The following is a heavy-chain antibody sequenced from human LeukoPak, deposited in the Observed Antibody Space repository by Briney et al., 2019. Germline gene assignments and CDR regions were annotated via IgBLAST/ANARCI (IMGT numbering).Heavy chain of an antibody. Sequence: PGGSLRLSCAASGFTFSSYAMSWVRQAPGKGLEWVSAISGSGGSTYYADSVKGRFTISRDNSKNTLYLQMNSLRAEDTAVCYCAKARHGTRIHFDYWGQGTLVTVSS. CDR3: AKARHGTRIHFDY. CDR2: ISGSGGST. J-gene: IGHJ4*02. V-gene: IGHV3-23*01. D-gene: IGHD1-1*01. CDR1: GFTFSSYA.